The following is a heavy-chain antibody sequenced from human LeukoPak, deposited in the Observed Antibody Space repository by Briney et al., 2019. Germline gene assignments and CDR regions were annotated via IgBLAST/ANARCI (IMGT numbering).Heavy chain of an antibody. Sequence: GGSLRLSCAASGFTFSSYAMSRVRQAPGKGLEWVSAISGSGGSTYYADSVKGRFTISRDNSKNTLYLQMNSLRAEDTAVYYCAKDTPPTYYYDSSGLRGALDIWGQGTMVTVSS. CDR3: AKDTPPTYYYDSSGLRGALDI. V-gene: IGHV3-23*01. J-gene: IGHJ3*02. D-gene: IGHD3-22*01. CDR2: ISGSGGST. CDR1: GFTFSSYA.